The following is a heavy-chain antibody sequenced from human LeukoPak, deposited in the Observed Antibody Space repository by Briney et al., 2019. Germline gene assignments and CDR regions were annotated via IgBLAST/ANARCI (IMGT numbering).Heavy chain of an antibody. CDR2: IYYSGST. CDR1: GGSISSSGYY. CDR3: ARHEYSGSYYGLSWFDP. J-gene: IGHJ5*02. Sequence: VKPSETLCLTCTVSGGSISSSGYYWGWIRQPPGKGLEWIASIYYSGSTYYNPSLKSRVTISVDTSKNQLSLKLSSLTAADTAVYYCARHEYSGSYYGLSWFDPWGQGTLVTVSS. D-gene: IGHD1-26*01. V-gene: IGHV4-39*01.